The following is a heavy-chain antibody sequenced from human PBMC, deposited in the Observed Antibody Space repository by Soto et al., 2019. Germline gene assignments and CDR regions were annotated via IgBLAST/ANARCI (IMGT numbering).Heavy chain of an antibody. D-gene: IGHD2-15*01. V-gene: IGHV3-74*01. CDR1: GFTFTSYW. J-gene: IGHJ5*02. Sequence: GXSLRLSCAASGFTFTSYWMYWVRQAPVKGLVWVSRTNSDGSDTSYADSVKGRFTISRDDAKNTLYLQMNSLRAEDTAVYYCARDGCSGSNCLNWFDPWGQGTLVTVSS. CDR3: ARDGCSGSNCLNWFDP. CDR2: TNSDGSDT.